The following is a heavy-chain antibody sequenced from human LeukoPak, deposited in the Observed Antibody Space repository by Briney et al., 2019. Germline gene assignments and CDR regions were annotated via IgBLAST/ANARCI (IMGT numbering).Heavy chain of an antibody. Sequence: GGSLRLSCAASGFTFTSCAMAWVRQAPGKGLEWVATIRNNGANTYYADSVKGRFAISRDNSRSILYLQMNSLRAEDTALYFCATSVFASTEGLGLDVWGQGTTVTVSS. V-gene: IGHV3-23*05. CDR1: GFTFTSCA. J-gene: IGHJ6*02. D-gene: IGHD3-10*02. CDR3: ATSVFASTEGLGLDV. CDR2: IRNNGANT.